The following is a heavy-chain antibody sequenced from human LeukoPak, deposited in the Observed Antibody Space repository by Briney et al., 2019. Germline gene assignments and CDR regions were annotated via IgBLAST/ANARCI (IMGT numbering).Heavy chain of an antibody. CDR3: ASFGGITSHYGQDAFDI. Sequence: PSETLSLTCTVSGGSISSYYWSWIRQPPGKGLEWIGYIYYSGSTNYNPSLKSRVTISVDTSKNQFSLKLSSVTAADTAVYYCASFGGITSHYGQDAFDIWGQGTMVTVSS. CDR2: IYYSGST. J-gene: IGHJ3*02. V-gene: IGHV4-59*12. CDR1: GGSISSYY. D-gene: IGHD3-3*01.